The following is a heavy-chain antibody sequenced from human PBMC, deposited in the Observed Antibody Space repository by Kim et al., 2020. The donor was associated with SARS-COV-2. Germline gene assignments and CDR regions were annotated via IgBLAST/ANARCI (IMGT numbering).Heavy chain of an antibody. CDR2: ISGSGGST. Sequence: GGSLRLSCAASGFTFSSYAMSWVRQAPGKGLEWVSAISGSGGSTYYADSVKGRFTISRDNSKNTLHLQMNSLRAEDTAVYYCAKDQGIAAAFWFDSSRQGGLVITVSS. D-gene: IGHD6-13*01. J-gene: IGHJ5*01. CDR1: GFTFSSYA. CDR3: AKDQGIAAAFWFDS. V-gene: IGHV3-23*01.